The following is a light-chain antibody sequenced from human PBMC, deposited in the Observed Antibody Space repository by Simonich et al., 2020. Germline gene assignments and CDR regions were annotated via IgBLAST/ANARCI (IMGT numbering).Light chain of an antibody. CDR2: DVS. V-gene: IGLV2-14*01. CDR3: SSYTSSSTLEDWV. CDR1: SSDVGGYNY. J-gene: IGLJ3*02. Sequence: QSALTQPASVSGSPGQSITISCTGTSSDVGGYNYVSWYQQHPGQAHKLMIYDVSNRPSGVSNRVAGSKSGNTASLTISVLQAEDEADYYCSSYTSSSTLEDWVFGGGTKLTVL.